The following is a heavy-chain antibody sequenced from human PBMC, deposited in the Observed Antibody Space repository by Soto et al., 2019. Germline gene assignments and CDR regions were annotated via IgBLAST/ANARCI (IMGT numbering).Heavy chain of an antibody. CDR2: IYWDDDK. Sequence: QITLKESGPTLVKPTQTLTLTCTFSGFSLSSSGVGVGWIRQPPGKALVWLAVIYWDDDKQYSPSLKSRVTITKDTSKNQVVLTMTNMDPVDTATYYCAHSRGRSWHYDSWGPGTLATVSS. CDR1: GFSLSSSGVG. J-gene: IGHJ4*02. D-gene: IGHD6-13*01. V-gene: IGHV2-5*02. CDR3: AHSRGRSWHYDS.